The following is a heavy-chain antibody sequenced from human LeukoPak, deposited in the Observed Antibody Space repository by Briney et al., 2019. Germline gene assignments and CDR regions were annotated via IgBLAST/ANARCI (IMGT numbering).Heavy chain of an antibody. CDR3: ARSSSVAGTNDAFDI. D-gene: IGHD6-19*01. CDR2: ISGSGGST. CDR1: GFTFSSYA. V-gene: IGHV3-23*01. J-gene: IGHJ3*02. Sequence: PGGSLRLSCAASGFTFSSYAMSWVRQAPGKGLEWVSAISGSGGSTYYADSVKGRFTISRENAKNSLYLQMNSLRAGDTAVYYCARSSSVAGTNDAFDIWGQGTMVTVSS.